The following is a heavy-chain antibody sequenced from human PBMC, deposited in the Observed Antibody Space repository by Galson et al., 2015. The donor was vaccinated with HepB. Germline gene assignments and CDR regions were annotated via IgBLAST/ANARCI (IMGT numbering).Heavy chain of an antibody. Sequence: TLSLTCTVSGGSISSYYWSWIRQPPGKGLEWIGYIYYSGSTNYNPSLKSRVTISVDTSKNQFSLKLSSVTAADTAVYYCARDRGDYYDSSGFDAFDIWGQGTMVTVSS. J-gene: IGHJ3*02. V-gene: IGHV4-59*01. CDR1: GGSISSYY. CDR2: IYYSGST. D-gene: IGHD3-22*01. CDR3: ARDRGDYYDSSGFDAFDI.